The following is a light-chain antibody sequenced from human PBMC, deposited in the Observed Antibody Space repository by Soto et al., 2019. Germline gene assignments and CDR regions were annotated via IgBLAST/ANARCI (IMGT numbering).Light chain of an antibody. CDR3: QQRNNWPPNT. CDR2: GAS. CDR1: QSISTK. Sequence: IVMTQSPATLSVSPGGRATLSCRASQSISTKLAWYQQKPGQAPRLLIYGASTRAPGIPVRFSGSGSGTEFTLTITSLQSEDFAVYYCQQRNNWPPNTFGQGTKVDIK. J-gene: IGKJ1*01. V-gene: IGKV3-15*01.